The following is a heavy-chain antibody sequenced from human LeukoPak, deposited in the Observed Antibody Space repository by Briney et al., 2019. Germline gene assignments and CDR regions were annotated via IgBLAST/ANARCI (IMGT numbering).Heavy chain of an antibody. Sequence: PSETLSLTCTVSGGSISSSSYYWGWIRQPPGKGLEWIGSIYYSGSTYYNPSLKSRVTISVDTSKNQFSLKLSSVTAADTAVYYCARDTPDYYDSSGYSFDYWGQGTLVTVSS. CDR1: GGSISSSSYY. CDR2: IYYSGST. V-gene: IGHV4-39*07. D-gene: IGHD3-22*01. CDR3: ARDTPDYYDSSGYSFDY. J-gene: IGHJ4*02.